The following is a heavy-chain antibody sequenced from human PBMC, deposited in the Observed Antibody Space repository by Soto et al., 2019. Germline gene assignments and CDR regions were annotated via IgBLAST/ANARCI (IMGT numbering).Heavy chain of an antibody. Sequence: GSLRLSCAASGFTFSSYGMHWVRQAPGKGLEWVAVVSDDGSNKYYADSVKGRFTISRDNSKNTLYLQMNSLRAEDTAVYYCAREGDSSGWYNWFDPWGQGTLVTVSS. J-gene: IGHJ5*02. CDR3: AREGDSSGWYNWFDP. D-gene: IGHD3-22*01. CDR2: VSDDGSNK. V-gene: IGHV3-30*03. CDR1: GFTFSSYG.